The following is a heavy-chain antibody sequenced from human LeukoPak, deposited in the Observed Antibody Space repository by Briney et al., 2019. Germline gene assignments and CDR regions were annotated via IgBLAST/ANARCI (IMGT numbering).Heavy chain of an antibody. CDR2: IYDSGST. Sequence: PSETLSLTCTVSGGSISSYSWSWIRQPPGKGLECIGYIYDSGSTNYNPSLKSRVAISVDKSKNQFSLKLSYVTAADTAVYYCARLDTTVTLFDYWGQGTLVSVSS. J-gene: IGHJ4*01. CDR3: ARLDTTVTLFDY. V-gene: IGHV4-59*08. D-gene: IGHD4-17*01. CDR1: GGSISSYS.